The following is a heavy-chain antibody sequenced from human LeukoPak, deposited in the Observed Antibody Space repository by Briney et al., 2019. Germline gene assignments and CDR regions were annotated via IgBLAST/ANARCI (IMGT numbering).Heavy chain of an antibody. D-gene: IGHD2-15*01. V-gene: IGHV3-23*01. CDR1: GFTFSSYA. Sequence: GGSLRLSCAASGFTFSSYAMAWVRQAPGKGLEWVSGISGSGGNTYYADSVKGRFTVSRDNSKNTLYLQMNSLRSEDTAVYYCAKVMPPGRIRFYSYYMDVWGKGTTVSVS. CDR3: AKVMPPGRIRFYSYYMDV. CDR2: ISGSGGNT. J-gene: IGHJ6*03.